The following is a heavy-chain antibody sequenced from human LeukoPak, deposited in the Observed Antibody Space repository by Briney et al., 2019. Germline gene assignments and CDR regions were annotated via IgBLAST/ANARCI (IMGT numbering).Heavy chain of an antibody. CDR2: INPSGDST. CDR3: ARDLVVSYSSSRYGFDY. J-gene: IGHJ4*02. Sequence: ASVKVSCKASGYTFTSYYMHWVRQAPGQGLEWMGIINPSGDSTSYAQKFQGRVTMTRDMSTSTVYMELSSLRSEDTAVYYCARDLVVSYSSSRYGFDYWGQGTLVTVSS. CDR1: GYTFTSYY. V-gene: IGHV1-46*01. D-gene: IGHD6-13*01.